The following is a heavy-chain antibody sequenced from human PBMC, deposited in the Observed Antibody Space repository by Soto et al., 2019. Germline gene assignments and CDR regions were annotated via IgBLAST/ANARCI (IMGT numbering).Heavy chain of an antibody. CDR1: GGSINSHY. Sequence: SETLSLTCTVSGGSINSHYWGWIRQPPGKGLEWIGYLYYTGSTNYNPSLKSRVSISLDTSKAQFSLKVSSVTAADTAIYYCARATSDIGPDYWGQGTLVTVSS. D-gene: IGHD3-3*01. V-gene: IGHV4-59*11. CDR2: LYYTGST. CDR3: ARATSDIGPDY. J-gene: IGHJ4*02.